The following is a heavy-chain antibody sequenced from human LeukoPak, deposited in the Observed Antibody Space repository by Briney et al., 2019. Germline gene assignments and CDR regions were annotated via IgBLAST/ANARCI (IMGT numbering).Heavy chain of an antibody. CDR2: ISAYNGNT. Sequence: AGVQVSRQACGYTLTSYVISGLRPAPGQGRAGMGWISAYNGNTNYAQKLQGRVTMTTDTPTSTAYMELRSLRSDDTAVYYCAIYQLLRENDAFDIWGQGTMVTVSS. CDR1: GYTLTSYV. J-gene: IGHJ3*02. CDR3: AIYQLLRENDAFDI. V-gene: IGHV1-18*01. D-gene: IGHD2-2*01.